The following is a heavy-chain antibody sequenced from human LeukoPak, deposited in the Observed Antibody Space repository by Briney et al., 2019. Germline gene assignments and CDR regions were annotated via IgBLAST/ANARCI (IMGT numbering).Heavy chain of an antibody. D-gene: IGHD5-24*01. CDR1: GFTFSDYY. CDR3: ARGDGYNPPLYFDL. Sequence: GGSLRLSCAASGFTFSDYYMSWIRQAPGKGLEWVSYISSSGSTIYYADSVKGRFTISRDNAKNSLYLQMDSLRAEDTAVYYCARGDGYNPPLYFDLWGRGTLVTVSS. J-gene: IGHJ2*01. CDR2: ISSSGSTI. V-gene: IGHV3-11*01.